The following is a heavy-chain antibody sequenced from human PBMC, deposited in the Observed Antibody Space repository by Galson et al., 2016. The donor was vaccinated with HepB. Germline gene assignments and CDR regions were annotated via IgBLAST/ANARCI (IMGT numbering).Heavy chain of an antibody. Sequence: SETLSLTCSVSRASISSNVYYWGWIRQPPGKGLEWIGSVYFSGNTYLNPSLKSRVTISVDTSQNHFTLTLNSVTAADAAVYYCARQGSSAAFDYWGRGALVSVSS. CDR1: RASISSNVYY. CDR3: ARQGSSAAFDY. D-gene: IGHD2-15*01. J-gene: IGHJ4*02. CDR2: VYFSGNT. V-gene: IGHV4-39*01.